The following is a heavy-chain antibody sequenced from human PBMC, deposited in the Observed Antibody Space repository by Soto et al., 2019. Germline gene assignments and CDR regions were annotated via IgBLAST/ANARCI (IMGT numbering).Heavy chain of an antibody. Sequence: EVQLVESGGGLVKPGGSLRLSCAASGFSFSEYSMTWVRQAPGKGLEWVSSISGSSYYIYYADSVKGRFTVSRDNDKNSLYLQMTSLRVNDTAVYYCASPRGGAGEFWGQGTLVTVSA. V-gene: IGHV3-21*06. CDR2: ISGSSYYI. D-gene: IGHD3-16*01. J-gene: IGHJ1*01. CDR3: ASPRGGAGEF. CDR1: GFSFSEYS.